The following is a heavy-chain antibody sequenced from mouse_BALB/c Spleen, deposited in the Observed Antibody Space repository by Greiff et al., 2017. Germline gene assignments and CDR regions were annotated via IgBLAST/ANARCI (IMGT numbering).Heavy chain of an antibody. V-gene: IGHV1S56*01. Sequence: QVQLQQSGPELVKPGASVRISCKASGYTFTSYYIHWVKQRPGQGLEWIGWIYPGNVNTKYNEKFKGKATLTADKSSSTAYMQLSSLTSEDSAVYFCARSIDGYAYWGQGTTLTVSS. CDR1: GYTFTSYY. J-gene: IGHJ2*01. CDR2: IYPGNVNT. D-gene: IGHD2-2*01. CDR3: ARSIDGYAY.